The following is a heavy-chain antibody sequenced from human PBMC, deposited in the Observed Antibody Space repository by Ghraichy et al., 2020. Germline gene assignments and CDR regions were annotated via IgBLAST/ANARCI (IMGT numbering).Heavy chain of an antibody. CDR2: ISSSSSYM. CDR1: GFTFRNYN. Sequence: GGSLNISCAASGFTFRNYNMNWVRQAPGKGLEWVSSISSSSSYMYYADSVKGRFTISRDNAKNSVYLQMNSLRAEDTAVYYCVRDYTSMVHYWGQGTLVTVSS. D-gene: IGHD2-8*01. J-gene: IGHJ4*02. V-gene: IGHV3-21*01. CDR3: VRDYTSMVHY.